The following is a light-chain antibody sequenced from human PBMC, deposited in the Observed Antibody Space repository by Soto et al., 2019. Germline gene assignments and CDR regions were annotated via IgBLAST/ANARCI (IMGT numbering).Light chain of an antibody. Sequence: IQLTQSPPSLSTSVGDRVTITCRASQDINSYLAWFQQKPGKAPKLLIYAASTLQSGVPSRFSGSGSGTEFTLTISSLQPEDFATYYCQQLNSYPHTFGGGTRVEIK. V-gene: IGKV1-9*01. CDR1: QDINSY. CDR2: AAS. J-gene: IGKJ4*01. CDR3: QQLNSYPHT.